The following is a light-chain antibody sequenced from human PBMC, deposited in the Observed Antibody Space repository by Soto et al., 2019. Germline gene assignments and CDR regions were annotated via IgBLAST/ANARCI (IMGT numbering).Light chain of an antibody. CDR3: QQYGSPGT. V-gene: IGKV3-20*01. CDR1: QSIANS. CDR2: GAS. Sequence: EIVLMQSPGTLSLSPGERASLSCRASQSIANSLAWYQQKPGQAPRLLIFGASTRATGIPDRFSGVGSGTDFTLTISRLEPEEFAVYDCQQYGSPGTFGQGTKVDI. J-gene: IGKJ1*01.